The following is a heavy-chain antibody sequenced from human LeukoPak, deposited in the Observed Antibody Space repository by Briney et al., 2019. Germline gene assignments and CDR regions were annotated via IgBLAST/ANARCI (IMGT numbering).Heavy chain of an antibody. CDR1: GYSFTNYW. D-gene: IGHD2-21*02. Sequence: GESLKISCKGSGYSFTNYWIGWVRQMPGKGLEWMGIIYPGDSDTRYSPSFQGQVTISADKSISTAYLQWRSLKASDTAMYYCASGAYCGGDRYSGAFDIWGRGTMVTVSS. J-gene: IGHJ3*02. CDR3: ASGAYCGGDRYSGAFDI. CDR2: IYPGDSDT. V-gene: IGHV5-51*01.